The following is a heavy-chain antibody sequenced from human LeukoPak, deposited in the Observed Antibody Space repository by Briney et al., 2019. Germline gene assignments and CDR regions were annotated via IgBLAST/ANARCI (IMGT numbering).Heavy chain of an antibody. Sequence: PSQTLSLTCTVSDDSISSVGYYWTWIRQYPGKGLEWLGYIHYSGNTYYNPSLKSRVTISVDTSKYQFSLKLSAVTAGDTAVYYCASGNGYYYRYFDYWGQGTLVTVSS. CDR3: ASGNGYYYRYFDY. CDR1: DDSISSVGYY. J-gene: IGHJ4*02. D-gene: IGHD3-22*01. V-gene: IGHV4-31*03. CDR2: IHYSGNT.